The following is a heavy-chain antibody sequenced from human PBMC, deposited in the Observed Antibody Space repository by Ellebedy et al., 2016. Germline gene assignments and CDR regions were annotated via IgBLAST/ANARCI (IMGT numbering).Heavy chain of an antibody. CDR2: ISSSSSYI. V-gene: IGHV3-21*01. D-gene: IGHD5-18*01. J-gene: IGHJ3*02. CDR3: AREAYSYGQKDHDAFDI. Sequence: GGSLRLXXAASGFTFSSYGMHWVRQAPGKGLEWVSSISSSSSYIYYADSVKGRFTISRDNAKNSLYLQMNSLRAEDTAVYYCAREAYSYGQKDHDAFDIWGQGTMVTVSS. CDR1: GFTFSSYG.